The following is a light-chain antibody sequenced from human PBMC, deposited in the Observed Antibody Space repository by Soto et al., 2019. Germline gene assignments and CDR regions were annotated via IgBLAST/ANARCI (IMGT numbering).Light chain of an antibody. J-gene: IGLJ2*01. CDR1: SSDIGSNP. CDR2: RDN. CDR3: SAWDDNIYGPV. Sequence: QSVLTQPPSASGTPGQRVAISCSGGSSDIGSNPVNWYLHLPGAAPKLLIYRDNQRPSGVPARFSGSKSGTSASLTISGLQSEDEADYFCSAWDDNIYGPVFGGGTKLTVL. V-gene: IGLV1-44*01.